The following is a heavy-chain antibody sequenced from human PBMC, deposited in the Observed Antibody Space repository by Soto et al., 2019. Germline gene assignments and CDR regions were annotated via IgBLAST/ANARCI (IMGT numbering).Heavy chain of an antibody. CDR3: ATDYRSFWTRGIDV. Sequence: GGSLRLSCAATGFTFSNHAMSWVRRAAGKGLEWVSGISDAGERTYYADSVRGRFTVSRDNSKNTLYLQMNTRRAEDTAGSYCATDYRSFWTRGIDVWGPGILVTAS. J-gene: IGHJ4*02. CDR2: ISDAGERT. CDR1: GFTFSNHA. V-gene: IGHV3-23*01. D-gene: IGHD6-19*01.